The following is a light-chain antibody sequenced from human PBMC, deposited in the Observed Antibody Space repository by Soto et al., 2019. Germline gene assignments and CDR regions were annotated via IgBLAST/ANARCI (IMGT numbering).Light chain of an antibody. J-gene: IGLJ3*02. V-gene: IGLV1-40*01. CDR3: QSYDSSLSGWV. Sequence: QLVLTQPPSVSGAPGQRVTISCTGSSSNIGAGYDVHWYQQLPGTAPKLLIQGNSNRPSGVPDRFSGSKSGTSASLAITGLQAEDEADYYCQSYDSSLSGWVFGGGTKVTVL. CDR1: SSNIGAGYD. CDR2: GNS.